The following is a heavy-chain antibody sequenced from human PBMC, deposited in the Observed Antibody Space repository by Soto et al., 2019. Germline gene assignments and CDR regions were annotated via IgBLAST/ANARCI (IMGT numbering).Heavy chain of an antibody. CDR2: INHSGST. CDR1: GGSFSGYY. J-gene: IGHJ4*02. V-gene: IGHV4-34*01. CDR3: ARGPSNTMVRGVILVY. Sequence: QVQLQQWGAGLLKPSETLSLTCAVYGGSFSGYYWSWIRQPPGKGLEWIGEINHSGSTNYNPSLKSRVTISVDTSKNQFSLKLSSVTAADTAVYYCARGPSNTMVRGVILVYWGQGTLVTVSS. D-gene: IGHD3-10*01.